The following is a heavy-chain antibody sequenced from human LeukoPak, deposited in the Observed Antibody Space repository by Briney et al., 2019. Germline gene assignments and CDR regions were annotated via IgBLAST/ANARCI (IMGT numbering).Heavy chain of an antibody. CDR3: ARGIIYLDY. CDR2: IYGDGTT. CDR1: GFNVSSNY. J-gene: IGHJ4*02. D-gene: IGHD3-10*01. Sequence: PGGSLRLSCEASGFNVSSNYMTWVCQAPGKGLEWVSLIYGDGTTDYADSVKGRFHISRHNSKNTLYLQMNSLRAEDTAVYYCARGIIYLDYWGQGTLVTVSS. V-gene: IGHV3-53*04.